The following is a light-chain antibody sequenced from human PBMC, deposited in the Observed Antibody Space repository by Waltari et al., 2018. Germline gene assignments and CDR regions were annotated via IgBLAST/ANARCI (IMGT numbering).Light chain of an antibody. CDR2: RNN. CDR1: SSNIGSNY. Sequence: QSVLTQPPSASGTPGQRVTISCSGSSSNIGSNYAYWYQQLPGTAPKRRIYRNNQRPSGVPDRFSGSKSGTSASLAISGLRSEDEADYYCAAWDDSLSVVFGGGTKLTVL. V-gene: IGLV1-47*01. CDR3: AAWDDSLSVV. J-gene: IGLJ2*01.